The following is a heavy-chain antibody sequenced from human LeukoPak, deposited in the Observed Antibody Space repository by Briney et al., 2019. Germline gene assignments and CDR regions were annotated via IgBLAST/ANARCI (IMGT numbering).Heavy chain of an antibody. D-gene: IGHD2-15*01. CDR3: ARVGYCSGGSCYSDWFDP. CDR1: GGTFSSYG. V-gene: IGHV1-69*04. CDR2: SIPIFDIA. J-gene: IGHJ5*02. Sequence: SVKVSCKASGGTFSSYGISWVRQAPGQGLEWMGRSIPIFDIANYAQKFQGRVTITADKSTSTAYMELSSLRSEDTAVYYCARVGYCSGGSCYSDWFDPWGQGTLVTASS.